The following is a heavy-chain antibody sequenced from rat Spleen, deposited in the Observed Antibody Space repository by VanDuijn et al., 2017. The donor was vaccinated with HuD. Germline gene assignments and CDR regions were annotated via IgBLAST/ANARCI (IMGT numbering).Heavy chain of an antibody. CDR2: ISYDGSST. V-gene: IGHV5-29*01. J-gene: IGHJ2*01. CDR1: GFTFSDYY. D-gene: IGHD1-1*01. CDR3: ARRRYSPFDY. Sequence: EVQLVESDGGLVQPGRSLKLSCAASGFTFSDYYMVCVRLAPTKGLEWVATISYDGSSTYYRDSVKGRFTISRDNAKSTLYLQMDSLRSEDTATYYCARRRYSPFDYWGQGVMVTVSS.